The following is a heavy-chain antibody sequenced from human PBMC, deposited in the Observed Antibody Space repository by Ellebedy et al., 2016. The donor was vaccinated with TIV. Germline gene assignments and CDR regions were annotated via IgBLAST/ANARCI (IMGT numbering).Heavy chain of an antibody. Sequence: MPSETLSLTCAVYGVSFSGYYWSWIRQPPGKGLEWIGEINHSGSTNYNPSLKSRATISVDTSKNQFSLKLSSVTAADTAVYYCARPMIAALNAFDIWGQGTMVTVSS. CDR2: INHSGST. CDR1: GVSFSGYY. V-gene: IGHV4-34*01. D-gene: IGHD6-6*01. J-gene: IGHJ3*02. CDR3: ARPMIAALNAFDI.